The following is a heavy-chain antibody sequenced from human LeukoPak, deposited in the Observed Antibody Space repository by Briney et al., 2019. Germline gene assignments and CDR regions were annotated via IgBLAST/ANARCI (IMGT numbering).Heavy chain of an antibody. V-gene: IGHV4-39*07. CDR1: GGSISSSSYY. Sequence: SESLSLTCTVSGGSISSSSYYWGWIRQPPGKGLEWIGSIYYSGSTYYNPSLKSRVTISVDTSKNQFSLKLTSVTAADTAVYYCARGHFETVTTRDVYYNYYMDVWGKGTSVTIS. J-gene: IGHJ6*03. CDR2: IYYSGST. D-gene: IGHD4-17*01. CDR3: ARGHFETVTTRDVYYNYYMDV.